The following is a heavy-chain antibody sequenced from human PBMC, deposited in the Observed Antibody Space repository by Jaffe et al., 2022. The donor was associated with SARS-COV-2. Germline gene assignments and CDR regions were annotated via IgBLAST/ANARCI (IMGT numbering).Heavy chain of an antibody. V-gene: IGHV3-74*01. CDR3: ARGGIRLAPPNDY. J-gene: IGHJ4*02. CDR2: INSDGSII. Sequence: EVQLVESGGGLVQPGGSLRLSCAASGFTFSNYWMHWVRQAPGKGLVWVSLINSDGSIINYADFVKGRFTISRDNAKNTLYLQMNSLGAEDTAVYYCARGGIRLAPPNDYWGQGTLVTVSS. CDR1: GFTFSNYW. D-gene: IGHD1-26*01.